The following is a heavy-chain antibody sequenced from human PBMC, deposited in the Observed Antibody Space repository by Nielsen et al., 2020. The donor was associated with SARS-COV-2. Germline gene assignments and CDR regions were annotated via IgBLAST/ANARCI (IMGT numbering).Heavy chain of an antibody. CDR1: GFTFSSYG. CDR2: IWYDGSNK. V-gene: IGHV3-33*01. J-gene: IGHJ5*02. CDR3: ASEGTPRTVRYFDWLLNH. Sequence: GGSLRLSCAASGFTFSSYGMHWVRQAPGKGLEWVAVIWYDGSNKYYADSVKGRFTISRDNSKNTLYLQMNSLRAEDTAVYYCASEGTPRTVRYFDWLLNHWGQGTLVTVSS. D-gene: IGHD3-9*01.